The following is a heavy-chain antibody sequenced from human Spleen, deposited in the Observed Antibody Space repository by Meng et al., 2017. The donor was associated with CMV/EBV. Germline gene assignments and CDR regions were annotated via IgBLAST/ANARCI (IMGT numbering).Heavy chain of an antibody. CDR3: AKVGGYSSMTDY. CDR1: GFTFSSYA. D-gene: IGHD5-12*01. J-gene: IGHJ4*02. V-gene: IGHV3-23*01. CDR2: ISGSGGST. Sequence: GGSLRLSCAASGFTFSSYAMSWVRQAPGKGLEWVSAISGSGGSTYYADSVRGRFTISRDNSKNTLYLQMNSLRTEDTAVYYCAKVGGYSSMTDYWGRGTLVTVSS.